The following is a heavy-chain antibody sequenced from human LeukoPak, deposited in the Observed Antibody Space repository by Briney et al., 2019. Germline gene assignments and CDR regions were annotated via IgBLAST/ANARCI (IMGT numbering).Heavy chain of an antibody. CDR3: AREDYDFWSGNPLYYYYYYMDV. V-gene: IGHV3-7*01. CDR1: GFTFSSYW. Sequence: GGSLRLSCAASGFTFSSYWMSWVRQAPGEGLEWVANIKQDGSEKYYVDSVKGRFTISRDNAKNSLYLQMNSLRAEDTAVYYCAREDYDFWSGNPLYYYYYYMDVWGKGTTVTVSS. D-gene: IGHD3-3*01. J-gene: IGHJ6*03. CDR2: IKQDGSEK.